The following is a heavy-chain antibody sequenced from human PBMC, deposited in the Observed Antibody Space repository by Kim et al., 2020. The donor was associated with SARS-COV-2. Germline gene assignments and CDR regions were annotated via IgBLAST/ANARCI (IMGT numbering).Heavy chain of an antibody. V-gene: IGHV1-8*03. J-gene: IGHJ1*01. CDR1: GSTFSRYD. CDR3: ARAPPITIFAE. D-gene: IGHD3-3*01. Sequence: ASVKVSCKAAGSTFSRYDINWVRQAPGQGLEWMGRMNPNRGIAVYAQKLQGRVTITGDNSMSTAYMVLSGLRFEDTALYYCARAPPITIFAE. CDR2: MNPNRGIA.